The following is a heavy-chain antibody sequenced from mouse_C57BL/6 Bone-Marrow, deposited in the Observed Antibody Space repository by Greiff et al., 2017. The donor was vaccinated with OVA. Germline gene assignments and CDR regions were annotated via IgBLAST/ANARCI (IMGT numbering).Heavy chain of an antibody. D-gene: IGHD4-1*01. Sequence: QVQLKQSGAELVRPGASVTLSCKASGYTFTDYEMHWVKQTPVHGLEWIGAIDPETGGTAYNQKFKGKAILTADKSSSTAYMELRSLTSEDSAVYYCTRLGRKFDYWGQGTTLTVSS. V-gene: IGHV1-15*01. CDR1: GYTFTDYE. CDR2: IDPETGGT. CDR3: TRLGRKFDY. J-gene: IGHJ2*01.